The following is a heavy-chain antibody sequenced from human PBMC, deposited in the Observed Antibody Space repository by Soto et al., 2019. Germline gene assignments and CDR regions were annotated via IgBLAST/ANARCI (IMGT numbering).Heavy chain of an antibody. CDR3: ARVVVEYSPNFDY. CDR1: GGSVSSGSYY. J-gene: IGHJ4*02. CDR2: IYYSGST. V-gene: IGHV4-61*01. Sequence: PSETLSLTCTVSGGSVSSGSYYWSWIRQPPGKGLEWIGYIYYSGSTNYNPSLKSRVTISVDTSKNQFSLKLSSVTAADTAVYYCARVVVEYSPNFDYWRQGTLVTVSS. D-gene: IGHD2-15*01.